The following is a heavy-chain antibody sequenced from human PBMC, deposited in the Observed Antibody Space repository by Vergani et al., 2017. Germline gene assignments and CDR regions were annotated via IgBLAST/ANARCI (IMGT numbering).Heavy chain of an antibody. CDR3: ASALSSSWADY. D-gene: IGHD6-13*01. V-gene: IGHV1-46*03. Sequence: QVQLVQSGAEVKKPGASVKVSCKASGYTFTSYYMHWVRQAPVQGLEWMGIINPSGGSTSYAQKFQGRVTMTRDTSTSTVYMELSSLRSEDTAVYYCASALSSSWADYWGQGTLVTVSS. CDR1: GYTFTSYY. CDR2: INPSGGST. J-gene: IGHJ4*02.